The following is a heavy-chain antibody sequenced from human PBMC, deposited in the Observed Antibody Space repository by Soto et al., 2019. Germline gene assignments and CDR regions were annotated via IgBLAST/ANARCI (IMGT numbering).Heavy chain of an antibody. CDR2: ISTYNGNT. V-gene: IGHV1-18*01. Sequence: QVQLVQSGAEVKKPGASVKVSCKASGYTFTSYGISCVRQAPGQGLEWMGWISTYNGNTKYAQKLQGRVNMTTDTSTSTAYMEMRSLRSDDTAVFYCAREMVRGVGSDYWGQGTLGTVSS. CDR1: GYTFTSYG. D-gene: IGHD3-10*01. J-gene: IGHJ4*02. CDR3: AREMVRGVGSDY.